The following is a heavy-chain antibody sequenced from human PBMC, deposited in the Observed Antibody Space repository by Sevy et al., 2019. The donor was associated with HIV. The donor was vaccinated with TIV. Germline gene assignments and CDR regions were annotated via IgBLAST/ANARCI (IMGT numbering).Heavy chain of an antibody. CDR3: ARLSGIAVAGTGPYYYYYMDV. D-gene: IGHD6-19*01. J-gene: IGHJ6*03. CDR1: GYTFTSYG. V-gene: IGHV1-18*01. Sequence: ASVKVSCKASGYTFTSYGISWVRQAPGQGLEWMGWISAYNGNTNYAQKLQGRVTMTTDTCTGTAYMELRSLRSDDTAVNYGARLSGIAVAGTGPYYYYYMDVWGKGTTVTVSS. CDR2: ISAYNGNT.